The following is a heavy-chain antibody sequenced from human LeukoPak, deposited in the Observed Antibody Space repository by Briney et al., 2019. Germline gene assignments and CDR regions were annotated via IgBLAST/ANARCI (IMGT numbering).Heavy chain of an antibody. V-gene: IGHV3-30*07. CDR3: ARWYSSGWYSDY. J-gene: IGHJ4*02. Sequence: PGGSLRLSCSASGFVFSDYPLHWIRQSPGKGPEWVAVISFDGSHQYYADSVKGRFTISRDNAKNTLYLQMNSLRAEDTAVYYCARWYSSGWYSDYWGQGTLVTVSS. CDR2: ISFDGSHQ. CDR1: GFVFSDYP. D-gene: IGHD6-19*01.